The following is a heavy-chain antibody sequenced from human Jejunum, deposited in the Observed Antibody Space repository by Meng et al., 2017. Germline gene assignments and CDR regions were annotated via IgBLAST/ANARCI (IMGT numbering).Heavy chain of an antibody. CDR2: IYPGDSQT. V-gene: IGHV5-51*01. D-gene: IGHD2-2*01. J-gene: IGHJ3*02. CDR1: GYSFTRYW. Sequence: GESLKISCKGSGYSFTRYWIGWVRQMPGKGLEWMAFIYPGDSQTRYNPSFQGLVTISADRSTSTAYLQWSSLKASDTAMYYCARPKYSTSWPDAFDIWGQGTRVTVSS. CDR3: ARPKYSTSWPDAFDI.